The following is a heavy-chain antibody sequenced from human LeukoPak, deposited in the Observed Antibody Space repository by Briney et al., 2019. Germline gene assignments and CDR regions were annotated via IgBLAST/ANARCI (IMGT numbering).Heavy chain of an antibody. D-gene: IGHD1-26*01. CDR3: SRWDPALSSFDC. CDR2: ISFDGSDI. CDR1: GFTFSRYT. J-gene: IGHJ4*02. Sequence: GGSLRLSCAASGFTFSRYTMHWVRQAPGKGVERVAGISFDGSDIYYGDSVKGGFTISRDNSKNTLYLQMNSLRVEDTAVYYCSRWDPALSSFDCWGQGTLVTVSS. V-gene: IGHV3-30*01.